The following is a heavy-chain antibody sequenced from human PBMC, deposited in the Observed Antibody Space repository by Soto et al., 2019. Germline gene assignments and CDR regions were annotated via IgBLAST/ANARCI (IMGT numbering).Heavy chain of an antibody. CDR1: GFTFSDHY. Sequence: PGGSLRLSCAASGFTFSDHYMDWVRQAPGKGLEWVGRTRNKANSYTTEYAASVKGRFTISRDDSKNSVYLQMNSLKTDDTAVYYCVRVRGGGTYHFDYWGQGTLVTVSS. CDR2: TRNKANSYTT. J-gene: IGHJ4*02. V-gene: IGHV3-72*01. CDR3: VRVRGGGTYHFDY. D-gene: IGHD3-10*01.